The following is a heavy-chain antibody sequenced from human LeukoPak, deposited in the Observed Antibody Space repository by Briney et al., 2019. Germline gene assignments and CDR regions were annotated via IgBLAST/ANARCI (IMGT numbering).Heavy chain of an antibody. J-gene: IGHJ4*02. CDR2: INPNSGGT. D-gene: IGHD2-2*01. Sequence: ASVEVSCKASGYTFTGYYMHWVRQAPGQGLEWMGWINPNSGGTNYAQKFQGRVTMTRDTSISTAYMELSRLRSDDTAVYYCARDYGGGYQLLLRFDYWGQGTLVTVSS. V-gene: IGHV1-2*02. CDR1: GYTFTGYY. CDR3: ARDYGGGYQLLLRFDY.